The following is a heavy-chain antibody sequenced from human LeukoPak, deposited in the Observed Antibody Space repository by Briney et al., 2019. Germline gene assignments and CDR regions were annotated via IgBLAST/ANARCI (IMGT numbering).Heavy chain of an antibody. D-gene: IGHD4-17*01. V-gene: IGHV4-4*02. J-gene: IGHJ3*02. Sequence: ASETLSLTCAVSGGSISSSNWWSWVRQPPGKGLEWIGEIYHSGSTNYNPSLKSRVTISVDKSKNQFSLKLSSVTAADTAVYYCARGPTSVTADAFDIWGQGIMVTVSS. CDR1: GGSISSSNW. CDR3: ARGPTSVTADAFDI. CDR2: IYHSGST.